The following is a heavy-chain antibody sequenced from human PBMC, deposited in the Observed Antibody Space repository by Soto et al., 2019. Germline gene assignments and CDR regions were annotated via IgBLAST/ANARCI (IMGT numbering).Heavy chain of an antibody. Sequence: QLQLQESGSGLVKPSQTLSLTCAVSGGSISSGGYSWSWIRQPPGKGLEWIGYIYHSGSTYYNPSLKSRVTTSVERSKTQFSLKLSSVTAADTAVYYCARAGGLGAVAADYWGQGTLVTVSS. J-gene: IGHJ4*02. CDR2: IYHSGST. V-gene: IGHV4-30-2*01. D-gene: IGHD6-19*01. CDR3: ARAGGLGAVAADY. CDR1: GGSISSGGYS.